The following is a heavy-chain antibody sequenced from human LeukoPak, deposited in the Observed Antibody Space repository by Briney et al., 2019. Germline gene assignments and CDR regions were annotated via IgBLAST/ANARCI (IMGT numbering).Heavy chain of an antibody. CDR3: VRDGCLDY. Sequence: GGSLRLSCAASGFTFINFAMNWVRQPPGKGLQWVSRVSYDGNHNYYADSVKGRFTISRDNSKNSIFLEMDRLTPDDTGLYYCVRDGCLDYWGQGIPVTVSS. J-gene: IGHJ4*02. CDR2: VSYDGNHN. V-gene: IGHV3-30*03. CDR1: GFTFINFA. D-gene: IGHD6-19*01.